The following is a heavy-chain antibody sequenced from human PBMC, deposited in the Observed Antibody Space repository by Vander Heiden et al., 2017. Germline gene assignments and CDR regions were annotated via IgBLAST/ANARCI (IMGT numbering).Heavy chain of an antibody. D-gene: IGHD2-2*01. Sequence: QVQLVQSGAEVKKPGSSVKVSCKASGGTLSRYAISWVRQAPGQGLEGRGGIIPIFGTANYAQKFQGRVTITADESTSTAYMELSSLRSEETAVYYCARGFVGGPAAISRMDVWGQGTTVTVSS. CDR3: ARGFVGGPAAISRMDV. J-gene: IGHJ6*02. CDR2: IIPIFGTA. CDR1: GGTLSRYA. V-gene: IGHV1-69*01.